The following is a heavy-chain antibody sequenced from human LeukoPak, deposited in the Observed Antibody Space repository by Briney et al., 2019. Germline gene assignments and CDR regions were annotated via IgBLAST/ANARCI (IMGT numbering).Heavy chain of an antibody. CDR1: GGTFSSYA. D-gene: IGHD2-2*02. Sequence: ASVKVSCKASGGTFSSYAISWVRQAPGQGLEWKGGIIPIFGTANYAQKFQGRVTITTDESTSTAYMELSSLRSEDTAVYYCARDAEHCSSTSCYRGYFDYWGQGTLVTVSS. CDR3: ARDAEHCSSTSCYRGYFDY. CDR2: IIPIFGTA. J-gene: IGHJ4*02. V-gene: IGHV1-69*05.